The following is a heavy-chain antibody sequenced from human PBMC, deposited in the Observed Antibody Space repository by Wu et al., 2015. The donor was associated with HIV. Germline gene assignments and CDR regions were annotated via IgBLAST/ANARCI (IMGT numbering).Heavy chain of an antibody. V-gene: IGHV1-69*13. D-gene: IGHD2-2*01. Sequence: QVQLVQSGAEVKKPGSSVKVSCKASGGTLSNFAISWVRQAPGQGLQWMGRIVPISDTANYAQTFQGRVTITADKPTNTAYMELTSLRSDDTAVYYCARVNSGDIVVVSAAGFDPWGQGTLVTVSS. J-gene: IGHJ5*02. CDR2: IVPISDTA. CDR3: ARVNSGDIVVVSAAGFDP. CDR1: GGTLSNFA.